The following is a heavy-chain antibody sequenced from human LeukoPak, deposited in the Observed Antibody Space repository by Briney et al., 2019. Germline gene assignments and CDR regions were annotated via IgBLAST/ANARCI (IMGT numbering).Heavy chain of an antibody. D-gene: IGHD3-10*01. CDR2: IIPIFGTA. Sequence: SVKVSCKASGGTFSSYAISWVRQAPGQGLEWMGGIIPIFGTANYAQKFQGRVTITADESTSTAYMELSSLRSEDTAVYYCARHGSGSLRDDYWGQGTLVTVSS. J-gene: IGHJ4*02. CDR3: ARHGSGSLRDDY. CDR1: GGTFSSYA. V-gene: IGHV1-69*13.